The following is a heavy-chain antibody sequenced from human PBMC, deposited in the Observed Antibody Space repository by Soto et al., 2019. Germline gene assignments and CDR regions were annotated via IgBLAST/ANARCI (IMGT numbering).Heavy chain of an antibody. CDR1: GGSISSSNW. J-gene: IGHJ5*02. Sequence: PSETLSLTCAVSGGSISSSNWWSWVRQPPGKELEWIAEIYHSGSTNYNPSLKSRVAISVDKSKNQFSLKLSSVTAADTAVYYCAYEMEYLSQLFDPWGQGTLVTVAS. D-gene: IGHD3-9*01. CDR2: IYHSGST. V-gene: IGHV4-4*02. CDR3: AYEMEYLSQLFDP.